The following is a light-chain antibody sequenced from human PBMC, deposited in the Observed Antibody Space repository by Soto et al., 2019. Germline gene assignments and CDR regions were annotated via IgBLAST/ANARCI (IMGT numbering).Light chain of an antibody. Sequence: QSALTQPASVSGSPGQSITIPCTGTSSDVGGYNHVSWYQHHPGKAPKLMIYEVSNRPSGVSNRFSGSKSGNTASLTISGLRADDEADYYCNSHTSSNTRVFGTGTKVTVL. CDR2: EVS. J-gene: IGLJ1*01. V-gene: IGLV2-14*01. CDR1: SSDVGGYNH. CDR3: NSHTSSNTRV.